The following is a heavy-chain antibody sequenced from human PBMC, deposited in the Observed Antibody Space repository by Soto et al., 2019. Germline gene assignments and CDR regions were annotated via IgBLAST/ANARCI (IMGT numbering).Heavy chain of an antibody. CDR3: AGLSSSTWKGNFYYGMDV. CDR2: IYSGDGT. J-gene: IGHJ6*02. Sequence: GGSLRLSCAASGFTVSTNYMNWVRQAPGKGLEWVSVIYSGDGTYYADSVKGRFTISRHNSRNTVYLQMNSLRVEDTAVYYCAGLSSSTWKGNFYYGMDVWGQGTTVTVSS. D-gene: IGHD6-13*01. CDR1: GFTVSTNY. V-gene: IGHV3-53*01.